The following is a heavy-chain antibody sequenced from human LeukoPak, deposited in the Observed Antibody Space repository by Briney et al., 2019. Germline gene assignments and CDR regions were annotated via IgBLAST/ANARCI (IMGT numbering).Heavy chain of an antibody. J-gene: IGHJ4*02. CDR2: IYHSGST. D-gene: IGHD2-2*01. Sequence: PSETLSLTCTVSGYSISSGYYWGWIRQPPGKGLEWIGSIYHSGSTYYNPSLKSRVTISVDTSKNQFSLKLSSVTVADTAVYYCARGPEKNIVVVPAATSDVDYWGQGTLVTVSS. CDR3: ARGPEKNIVVVPAATSDVDY. V-gene: IGHV4-38-2*02. CDR1: GYSISSGYY.